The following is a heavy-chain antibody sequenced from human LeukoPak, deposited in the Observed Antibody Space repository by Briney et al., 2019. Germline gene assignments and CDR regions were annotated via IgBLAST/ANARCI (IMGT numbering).Heavy chain of an antibody. Sequence: GGSLRLSCAASGFTFSSYAMSWVRQTPGKGLEWVSGISGSGDNTYYADSVKGRFTISRDNSKNTLYVQVNSLGTEDAAAYYCAKGSYYDSSGSFYFDYWGQGTLVTVSS. CDR2: ISGSGDNT. J-gene: IGHJ4*02. V-gene: IGHV3-23*01. D-gene: IGHD3-22*01. CDR3: AKGSYYDSSGSFYFDY. CDR1: GFTFSSYA.